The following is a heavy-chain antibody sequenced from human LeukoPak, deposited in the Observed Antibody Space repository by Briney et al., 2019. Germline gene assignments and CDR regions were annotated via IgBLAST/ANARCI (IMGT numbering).Heavy chain of an antibody. CDR3: AKVCRDGYNRDCFDP. V-gene: IGHV3-23*01. D-gene: IGHD5-24*01. CDR2: ISNTGATT. Sequence: GSLSLSCAASGFTFSTYAMSWVRQAPGKGLEWVSTISNTGATTYDADSGKGRFTISRDNSNNTLYLQMNSLRAEDTAVYYCAKVCRDGYNRDCFDPWGQGTLVTVSS. CDR1: GFTFSTYA. J-gene: IGHJ5*02.